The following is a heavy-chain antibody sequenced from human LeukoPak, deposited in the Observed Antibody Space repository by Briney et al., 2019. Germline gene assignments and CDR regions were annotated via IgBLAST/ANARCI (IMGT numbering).Heavy chain of an antibody. CDR2: ISSSSSTI. D-gene: IGHD2-21*02. J-gene: IGHJ6*03. Sequence: PGGSLRLSCAASGFTFSSYSMNWVRQAPGKGLEWVSYISSSSSTIYYADSVKGRFTISRDNAKNSLYLQMNSLRAEDTAVYYCARAYCGGGCYWFPYYYYMDVWGKGTTVTVSS. CDR3: ARAYCGGGCYWFPYYYYMDV. V-gene: IGHV3-48*01. CDR1: GFTFSSYS.